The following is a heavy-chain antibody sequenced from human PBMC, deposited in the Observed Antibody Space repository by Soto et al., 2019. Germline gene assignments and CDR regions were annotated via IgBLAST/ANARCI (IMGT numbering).Heavy chain of an antibody. CDR3: TTGGRSHYYHGGGLDH. J-gene: IGHJ4*02. CDR2: VDPEDGKT. D-gene: IGHD3-10*01. Sequence: EVQLVQSGAEVKKPGTTVKISCKVSGYTFTEYYMQWVKQVPGKGLEWMGLVDPEDGKTIYAEKSQGRVSITADTSADIAYMELSSLRSEDTAVYYCTTGGRSHYYHGGGLDHWGQGTLVTVSS. CDR1: GYTFTEYY. V-gene: IGHV1-69-2*01.